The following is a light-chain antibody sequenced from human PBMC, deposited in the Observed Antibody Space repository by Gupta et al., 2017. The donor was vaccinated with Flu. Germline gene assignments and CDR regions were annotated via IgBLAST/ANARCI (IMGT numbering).Light chain of an antibody. Sequence: SYELTQPPSVSVSPGPTASLTCSGDRLGDKYACWYQQKPGQSPVLVIYQDSKRPSGIPERFSGSNSGNTATLTISGTQAMDEADYYCQAWDSSTAPYVFGTGTKVTVL. CDR3: QAWDSSTAPYV. CDR1: RLGDKY. J-gene: IGLJ1*01. V-gene: IGLV3-1*01. CDR2: QDS.